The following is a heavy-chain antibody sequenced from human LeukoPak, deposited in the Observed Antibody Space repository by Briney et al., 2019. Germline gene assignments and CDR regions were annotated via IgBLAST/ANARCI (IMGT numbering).Heavy chain of an antibody. Sequence: SETLSLTCAVSCGSILTTNWWSWVRQPPGKGLEWIGEVHLSGASNYNPSLKSRVSMSIDNSKNQLSLKLTSVTAADTAIYYCARESGAFCPFGFWGQGTLVTVSS. CDR2: VHLSGAS. V-gene: IGHV4-4*02. CDR1: CGSILTTNW. D-gene: IGHD1-26*01. CDR3: ARESGAFCPFGF. J-gene: IGHJ4*02.